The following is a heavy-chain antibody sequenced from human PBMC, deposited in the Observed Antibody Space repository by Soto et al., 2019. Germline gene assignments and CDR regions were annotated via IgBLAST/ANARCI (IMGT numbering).Heavy chain of an antibody. J-gene: IGHJ4*02. CDR3: ARARGARYFDY. V-gene: IGHV4-30-4*01. Sequence: QMQLQESGPGLVKPSQTLSLTYTVSGGSISSGDYYWSWISQPPGKVLEWIGYIYYSGSTYYNPSLKSRVTISVDTSKNQFSLKLSSVTAADTAVYYCARARGARYFDYWGQGTLVTVSS. CDR2: IYYSGST. D-gene: IGHD2-15*01. CDR1: GGSISSGDYY.